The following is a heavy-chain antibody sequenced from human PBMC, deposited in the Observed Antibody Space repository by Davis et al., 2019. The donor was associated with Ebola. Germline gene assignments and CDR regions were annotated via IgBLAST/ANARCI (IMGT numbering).Heavy chain of an antibody. V-gene: IGHV5-51*01. CDR1: GYIFTTYW. J-gene: IGHJ6*02. CDR2: IFPDDSDT. Sequence: PGGSLRLSCKGSGYIFTTYWLGWVRQRPGKGLEWMGLIFPDDSDTRYSPSFQGQVTISADKSISTAYLQWSSLKASDTAMYYCARGGNSLYYYGMDVWGQGTTVTVSS. D-gene: IGHD4-23*01. CDR3: ARGGNSLYYYGMDV.